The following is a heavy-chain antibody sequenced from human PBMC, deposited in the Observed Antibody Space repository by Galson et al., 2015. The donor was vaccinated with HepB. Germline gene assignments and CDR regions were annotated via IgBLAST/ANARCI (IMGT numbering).Heavy chain of an antibody. D-gene: IGHD2-15*01. J-gene: IGHJ5*01. V-gene: IGHV1-18*01. Sequence: SVKVSCKASGYPFISYAIAWVRQAPGEGLEWVGWIGTYSGDRDNAQQLQGRVSMTTDKSTSTAYLELTNLRSDDTAVYYCAREVGVVEAAEWHNWFDSWGQGTLVIVSS. CDR1: GYPFISYA. CDR3: AREVGVVEAAEWHNWFDS. CDR2: IGTYSGDR.